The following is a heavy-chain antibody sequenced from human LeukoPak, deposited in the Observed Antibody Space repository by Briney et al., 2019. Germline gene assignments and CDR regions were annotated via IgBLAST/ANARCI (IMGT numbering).Heavy chain of an antibody. CDR2: ITGSGSST. CDR1: GFTFSSYA. D-gene: IGHD6-13*01. V-gene: IGHV3-23*01. Sequence: GGPLRLSCAASGFTFSSYAMSWVRQAPGKGLEWVSTITGSGSSTYYADSVKGRFTISRDKSVNTLFLQMSSLRAEDTAVYYCVKVSGMYSSSWPTDIWGQGTLVTVSS. CDR3: VKVSGMYSSSWPTDI. J-gene: IGHJ4*02.